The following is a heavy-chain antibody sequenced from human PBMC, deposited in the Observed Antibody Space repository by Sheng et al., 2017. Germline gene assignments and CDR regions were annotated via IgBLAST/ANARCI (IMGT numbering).Heavy chain of an antibody. CDR1: EFTFSSYG. D-gene: IGHD1-26*01. J-gene: IGHJ4*02. Sequence: QVQLVESGGGVVQPGRSLRLSCAASEFTFSSYGMHWVRQAPGKGLEWVAVISYDGSNKYYADSVKGRFTISRDNSKNTLYLQMNILRAEDTAIYYCAKEYGAWSPYRQYYFDYWGQGTLVTVSS. CDR2: ISYDGSNK. CDR3: AKEYGAWSPYRQYYFDY. V-gene: IGHV3-30*18.